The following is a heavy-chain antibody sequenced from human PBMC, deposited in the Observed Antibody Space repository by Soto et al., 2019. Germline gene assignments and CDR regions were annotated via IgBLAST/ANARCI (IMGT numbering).Heavy chain of an antibody. CDR2: IYYSGST. D-gene: IGHD2-15*01. Sequence: KTSETLSLTXTVSGGSISSGGYYWSWIRQHPGKGLEWIGYIYYSGSTYYNPSLKSRVTISVDTSKNQFSLKLSSVTAADTAVYYCARGSRAYSVVGSTRSGSPRFDPWGQGTLVTVSS. V-gene: IGHV4-31*02. CDR1: GGSISSGGYY. J-gene: IGHJ5*02. CDR3: ARGSRAYSVVGSTRSGSPRFDP.